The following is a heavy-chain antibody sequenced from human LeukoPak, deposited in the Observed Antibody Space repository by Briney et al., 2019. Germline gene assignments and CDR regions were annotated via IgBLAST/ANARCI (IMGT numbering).Heavy chain of an antibody. Sequence: ASVKVSCKASGYTFTSYDIKWVRQATGQGVEWMGWMNPNTGNTVNAQKLQGRVPMTRNNSITTDYIELSNLRSDDMAVYYCVRRMSGYCSSTLCRNYAFDMWGQGTMVTVSS. D-gene: IGHD2-2*01. V-gene: IGHV1-8*01. CDR3: VRRMSGYCSSTLCRNYAFDM. CDR1: GYTFTSYD. J-gene: IGHJ3*02. CDR2: MNPNTGNT.